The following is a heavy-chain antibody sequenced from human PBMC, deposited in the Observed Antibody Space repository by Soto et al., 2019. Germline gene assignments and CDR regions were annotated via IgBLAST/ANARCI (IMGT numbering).Heavy chain of an antibody. V-gene: IGHV1-18*01. CDR1: GYTFTSYG. J-gene: IGHJ3*01. CDR2: ISAYNGNT. D-gene: IGHD1-20*01. CDR3: ARGLDFLTGTDNAFDL. Sequence: QVQLVQSGAEVKKPGASVKFSCKASGYTFTSYGISWVRQAPGQGLEWMGWISAYNGNTNYAQKLQGRVTMTTDTSASTAYRELRSLRSDETAVYYCARGLDFLTGTDNAFDLWGQGTMVTVSS.